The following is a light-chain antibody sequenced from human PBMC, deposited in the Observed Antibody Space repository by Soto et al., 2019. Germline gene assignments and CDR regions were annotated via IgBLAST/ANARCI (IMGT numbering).Light chain of an antibody. V-gene: IGKV3-11*01. CDR3: QQRSNWPLPLT. CDR1: QSVSSY. J-gene: IGKJ4*01. Sequence: EIVLTQSPATLSLSPGERATLSCRASQSVSSYLAWYQQKPGQAPRLLIYDASNRATGIPARFSGSGSGTDFTLTISSLEPEDFAVYYCQQRSNWPLPLTSGGGTKVDIK. CDR2: DAS.